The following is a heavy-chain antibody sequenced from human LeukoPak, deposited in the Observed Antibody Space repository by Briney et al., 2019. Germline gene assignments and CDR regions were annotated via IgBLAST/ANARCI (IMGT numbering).Heavy chain of an antibody. CDR2: ISGGGGST. Sequence: GGSLGLSCAASGFTFTGYSLTWVRKAPGRGLEWASTISGGGGSTYYADSVKGRFTISRDNSKNTLYLQVNSLRAEDTAVYYCAKGGKWDVTPFDYWGQGTLVTVSS. J-gene: IGHJ4*02. V-gene: IGHV3-23*01. D-gene: IGHD1-26*01. CDR3: AKGGKWDVTPFDY. CDR1: GFTFTGYS.